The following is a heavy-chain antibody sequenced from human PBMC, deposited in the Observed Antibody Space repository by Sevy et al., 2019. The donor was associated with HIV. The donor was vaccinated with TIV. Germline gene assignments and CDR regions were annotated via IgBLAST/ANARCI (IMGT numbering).Heavy chain of an antibody. CDR3: ARRDYGDYVDWFDP. CDR1: GFSLSTNGVG. CDR2: IYWDDDK. J-gene: IGHJ5*02. V-gene: IGHV2-5*02. D-gene: IGHD4-17*01. Sequence: SGPTLVNPTQTLTLTCTFSGFSLSTNGVGVGWIRQPPGKALECLALIYWDDDKHYSPSLKSRLTITKDTSKNQEVLTMTNMDPVDTATYYCARRDYGDYVDWFDPWGQGTLVTVSS.